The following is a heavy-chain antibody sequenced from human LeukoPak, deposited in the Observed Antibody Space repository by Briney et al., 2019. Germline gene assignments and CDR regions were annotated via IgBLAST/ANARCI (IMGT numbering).Heavy chain of an antibody. CDR1: GFTFSSYA. V-gene: IGHV3-23*01. D-gene: IGHD3-10*01. CDR2: ISGSGGST. CDR3: AKVLMVRGVTGPPYGMDV. J-gene: IGHJ6*02. Sequence: PGGSLRLSCAASGFTFSSYAMSWVRQAPGKGLEWVSAISGSGGSTYYADSVKGRFTISRDNSKNTLYLQMNSLRAEDTAVYYCAKVLMVRGVTGPPYGMDVWGQGTTVTVSS.